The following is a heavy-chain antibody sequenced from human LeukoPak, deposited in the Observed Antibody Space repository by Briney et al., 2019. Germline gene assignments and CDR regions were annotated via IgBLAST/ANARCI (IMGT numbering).Heavy chain of an antibody. CDR1: GGSISSYY. CDR3: ARVGITMVRGVHFDY. J-gene: IGHJ4*02. Sequence: SETLSLTCTVSGGSISSYYWSWIRQPPGKGLEWIGYIYYSGSTYYNPSLKSRVTISVDTSKNQFSLKLSSVTAADTAVYYCARVGITMVRGVHFDYWGQGTLVTVSS. D-gene: IGHD3-10*01. V-gene: IGHV4-59*08. CDR2: IYYSGST.